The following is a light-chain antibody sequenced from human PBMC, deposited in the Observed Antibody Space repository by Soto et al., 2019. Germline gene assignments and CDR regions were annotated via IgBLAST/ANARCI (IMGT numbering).Light chain of an antibody. CDR2: YIS. CDR1: QSAGNF. Sequence: SLAAVSVSTGETASLSCRASQSAGNFLAWYQQKPGQAPRLLIYYISTRATGIPARFSGSGSGTEFTLTINSLQSEDSAVYYCQQHNLWLITFGHGGLPDIK. CDR3: QQHNLWLIT. V-gene: IGKV3D-15*01. J-gene: IGKJ5*01.